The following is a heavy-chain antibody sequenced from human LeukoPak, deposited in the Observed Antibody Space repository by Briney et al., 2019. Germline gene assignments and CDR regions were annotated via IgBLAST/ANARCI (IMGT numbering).Heavy chain of an antibody. CDR2: IYFGGST. Sequence: SETLSLTCTVSGGSISPYYWSWIRQPPGKGLEWIGYIYFGGSTNYSPSLKSRVTMSVDASKNQFSLNLTSLTAADTAVYYCARGFITVAGQFDYWGQGILVTVSS. CDR3: ARGFITVAGQFDY. CDR1: GGSISPYY. J-gene: IGHJ4*02. D-gene: IGHD6-19*01. V-gene: IGHV4-59*01.